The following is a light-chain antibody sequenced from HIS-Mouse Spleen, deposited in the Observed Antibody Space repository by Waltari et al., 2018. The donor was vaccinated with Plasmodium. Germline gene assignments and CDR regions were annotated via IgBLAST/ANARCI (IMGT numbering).Light chain of an antibody. J-gene: IGLJ3*02. CDR2: EGS. V-gene: IGLV2-23*03. CDR1: SSDVGSYHL. Sequence: QSALTQPASVSGSPGQSIPISCTGTSSDVGSYHLFAWYQQHPAKAPKLMIYEGSKRPSGVSNRFSGSKSGNTASLTISGLQAEDEADYYCCSYAGSSTFVFGGGTKLTVL. CDR3: CSYAGSSTFV.